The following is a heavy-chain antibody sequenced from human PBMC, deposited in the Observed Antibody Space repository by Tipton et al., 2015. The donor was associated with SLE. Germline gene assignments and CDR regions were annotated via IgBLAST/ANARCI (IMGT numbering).Heavy chain of an antibody. CDR1: GFPFRIYL. D-gene: IGHD4-17*01. V-gene: IGHV3-74*01. CDR3: ARDGLYLDYGDYYYGMDV. J-gene: IGHJ6*02. Sequence: GSLRLSCAASGFPFRIYLMHWVRQVPGKGLVWVSRIHSYGSSTNYADSVRGRFTVSRDNANLYLQMNDLRSEDTAVYYCARDGLYLDYGDYYYGMDVWGQGTRVTVSS. CDR2: IHSYGSST.